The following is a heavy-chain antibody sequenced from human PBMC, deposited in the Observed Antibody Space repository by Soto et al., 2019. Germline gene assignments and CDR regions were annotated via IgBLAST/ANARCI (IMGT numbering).Heavy chain of an antibody. Sequence: EVQLVESGGGLVKPGGSRRLSVTASGFAFNTNTMNGSRQAPGKGLEWVSSINEDSTYIYYADSLRGRITISRDNAKDSLFLQMNSLRPDDTAVYYCVRDLGRYFRSGYMDLWGDGATVTVSS. V-gene: IGHV3-21*02. D-gene: IGHD3-9*01. CDR1: GFAFNTNT. CDR3: VRDLGRYFRSGYMDL. J-gene: IGHJ6*03. CDR2: INEDSTYI.